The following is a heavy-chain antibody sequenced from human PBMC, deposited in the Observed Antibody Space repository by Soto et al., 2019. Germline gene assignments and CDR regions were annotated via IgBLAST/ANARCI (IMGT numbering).Heavy chain of an antibody. CDR2: INRSGST. Sequence: QVQLQQWGAGLLKPSETLSLTCAVYGGSFSGYYWSWIRQPPGKGLEWIGEINRSGSTNYNQSLNSRVTISVDTSQNQFSLKLSSVTAADAAVYYCARVGGYCSSTSCYAVLSRWFDPWGQGTLVTVSS. D-gene: IGHD2-2*01. V-gene: IGHV4-34*01. J-gene: IGHJ5*02. CDR3: ARVGGYCSSTSCYAVLSRWFDP. CDR1: GGSFSGYY.